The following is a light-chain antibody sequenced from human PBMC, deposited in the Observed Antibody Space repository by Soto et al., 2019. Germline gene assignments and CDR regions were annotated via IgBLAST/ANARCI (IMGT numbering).Light chain of an antibody. J-gene: IGKJ2*01. CDR1: ESVNNY. V-gene: IGKV3-11*01. Sequence: EVVLTQSPATLSLSPGERATLSCSASESVNNYLAWSQQKPGQAPRLLIYDSSNRATGITARFSGSGSGTDCTLTISSLEPEDFAVYVCQQRSNWPTHTVGQGTKLQIK. CDR2: DSS. CDR3: QQRSNWPTHT.